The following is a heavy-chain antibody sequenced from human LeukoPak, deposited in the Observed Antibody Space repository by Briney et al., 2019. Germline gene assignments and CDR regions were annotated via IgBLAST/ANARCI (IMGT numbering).Heavy chain of an antibody. CDR2: INHSGYT. CDR3: TRMTTGHDY. V-gene: IGHV4-34*01. J-gene: IGHJ4*02. CDR1: GVSFDDYY. Sequence: PSETLSLTCAVSGVSFDDYYWSWVRQTPGKGLEWIGEINHSGYTNDSPSLKSRVTLSIDTSRKQFSLNLRSVTVADAGIYYCTRMTTGHDYWGQGTLVTVSS. D-gene: IGHD4-17*01.